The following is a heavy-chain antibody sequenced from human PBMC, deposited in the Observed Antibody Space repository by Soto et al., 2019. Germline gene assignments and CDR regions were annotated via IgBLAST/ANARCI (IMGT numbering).Heavy chain of an antibody. Sequence: ASVKVSCKASGYTFTSYYMHWVRQAPGQGLEWMGIINPSGGSTSYAQKFQGRVTMTRDTSTSTVYMELSSLRSEDTAVYYCARGRPDVASPGYYGSGSYYHSPPEYFDPWGQGTLVTVSS. D-gene: IGHD3-10*01. CDR2: INPSGGST. J-gene: IGHJ5*02. V-gene: IGHV1-46*03. CDR1: GYTFTSYY. CDR3: ARGRPDVASPGYYGSGSYYHSPPEYFDP.